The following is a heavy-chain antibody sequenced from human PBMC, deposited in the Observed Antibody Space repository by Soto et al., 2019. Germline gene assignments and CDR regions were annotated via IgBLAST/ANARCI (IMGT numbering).Heavy chain of an antibody. J-gene: IGHJ6*03. Sequence: QVQLQESGPGLVKPSGTLSLTCAVSSGSISTSNWWSWVRQPPGKGLEWIGEIYRSGSTNYNPSLKSRVTISVDKSKNQFSLKLSSVTAADTAVYYWARGNRDYYYYMDVWGKGTTVTVSS. D-gene: IGHD3-10*01. CDR3: ARGNRDYYYYMDV. CDR1: SGSISTSNW. V-gene: IGHV4-4*02. CDR2: IYRSGST.